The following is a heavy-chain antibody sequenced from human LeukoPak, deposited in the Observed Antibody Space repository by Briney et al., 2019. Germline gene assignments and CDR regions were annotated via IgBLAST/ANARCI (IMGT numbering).Heavy chain of an antibody. Sequence: RASETLSLTCTVSGGSISSYYWSWIRQPPGKGLEWIGCLYCSGSTNSNPSLKSRVTISVDTSKNQFSLKLSSVTAADTAVYYCTRDRSIAAADYWGQGTLVTVSS. V-gene: IGHV4-59*01. D-gene: IGHD6-13*01. CDR3: TRDRSIAAADY. CDR1: GGSISSYY. J-gene: IGHJ4*02. CDR2: LYCSGST.